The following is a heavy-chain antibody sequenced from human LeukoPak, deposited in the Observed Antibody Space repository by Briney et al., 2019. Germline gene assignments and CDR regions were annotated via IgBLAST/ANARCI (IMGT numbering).Heavy chain of an antibody. V-gene: IGHV4-4*07. Sequence: PSETLSLTCTVPGGSISSYYWSWIRQPARKGLEWIGRIYTSGSTNYNPSLKSRVTMSVDTSKNQFSLKLSSVTAADTAVYYCARYCSSTSCYFSFDYWGQGTLVTVSS. CDR3: ARYCSSTSCYFSFDY. CDR2: IYTSGST. D-gene: IGHD2-2*01. J-gene: IGHJ4*02. CDR1: GGSISSYY.